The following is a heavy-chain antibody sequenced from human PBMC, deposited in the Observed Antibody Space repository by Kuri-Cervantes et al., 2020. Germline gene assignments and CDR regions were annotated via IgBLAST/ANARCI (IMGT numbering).Heavy chain of an antibody. V-gene: IGHV3-30*18. CDR1: GFTFSSYV. CDR3: AKVGRDSYYYDSSGYYDRWYFDY. Sequence: GGSLRLSCTASGFTFSSYVMHWVRQAPGKGLEWVAVISYDGSKKYYADSVKGRFTISRDNSKNTLYLQMNSLRAEDTAVYYCAKVGRDSYYYDSSGYYDRWYFDYWGQGTLVTVSS. CDR2: ISYDGSKK. J-gene: IGHJ4*02. D-gene: IGHD3-22*01.